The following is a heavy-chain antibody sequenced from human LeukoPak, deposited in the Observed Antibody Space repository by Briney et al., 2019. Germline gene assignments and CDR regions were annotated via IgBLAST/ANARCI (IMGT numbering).Heavy chain of an antibody. CDR3: ARDPYSSTWSYGMDV. CDR1: GFTFSNYW. J-gene: IGHJ6*02. CDR2: IKQDGSEE. D-gene: IGHD6-6*01. Sequence: GGSLRLSCAASGFTFSNYWMSWVRQAPGKGLEWVANIKQDGSEEVYVDSVKGRFTISRDNAKNSLFLQLNTLRAEDTAVYYCARDPYSSTWSYGMDVWGQGTTVTVSS. V-gene: IGHV3-7*05.